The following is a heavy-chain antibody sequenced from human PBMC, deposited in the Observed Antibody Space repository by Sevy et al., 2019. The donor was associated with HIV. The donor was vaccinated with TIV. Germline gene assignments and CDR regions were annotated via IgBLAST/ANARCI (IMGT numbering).Heavy chain of an antibody. Sequence: ASVKVSCKASGYTFTDYYIHWVRQAPGQGLEWMGWINPKSGGTNYAQKFHGRVTMTRDTSISTAYMELSRLRSDDPAVYYCARVVEPAGIDPYYYGVDGWGPGATVTVSS. V-gene: IGHV1-2*02. J-gene: IGHJ6*02. D-gene: IGHD2-2*02. CDR3: ARVVEPAGIDPYYYGVDG. CDR2: INPKSGGT. CDR1: GYTFTDYY.